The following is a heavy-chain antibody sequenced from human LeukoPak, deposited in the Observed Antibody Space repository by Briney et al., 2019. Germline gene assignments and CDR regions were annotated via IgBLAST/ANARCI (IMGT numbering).Heavy chain of an antibody. CDR2: FLSNSNHI. CDR1: GFTFSNYN. CDR3: ARDPQGIAAAGFWFDP. V-gene: IGHV3-21*01. J-gene: IGHJ5*02. D-gene: IGHD6-13*01. Sequence: PGGSLRLSCAASGFTFSNYNMNWVRQAPGKGLEWVSSFLSNSNHIYYADSVKGRFTISRDNAKNSLYLQMNSLRAEDTAVYYCARDPQGIAAAGFWFDPWGQGTLVTVSS.